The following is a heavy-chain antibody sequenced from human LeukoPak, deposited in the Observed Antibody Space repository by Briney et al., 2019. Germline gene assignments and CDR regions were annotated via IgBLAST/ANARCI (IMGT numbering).Heavy chain of an antibody. D-gene: IGHD3-22*01. Sequence: SETLSLTCAVYGGSFSGHYWSWIRQPPGKGLEWIGEINHSGSANYNPSLKSRVTISVDMSKNQFSLKLNSVTAADTAVYYCARARGDYYDSSGYYSAFDYWGQGTLVTVSS. CDR2: INHSGSA. J-gene: IGHJ4*02. V-gene: IGHV4-34*01. CDR3: ARARGDYYDSSGYYSAFDY. CDR1: GGSFSGHY.